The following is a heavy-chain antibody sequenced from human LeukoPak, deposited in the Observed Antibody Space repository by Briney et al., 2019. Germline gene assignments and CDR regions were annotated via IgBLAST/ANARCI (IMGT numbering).Heavy chain of an antibody. CDR1: GGSFSGYY. J-gene: IGHJ4*02. CDR2: INHSGST. Sequence: SETLSLTCAVYGGSFSGYYWSWIRQPPGKGLEWIGEINHSGSTNYNPSLKSRVTISVDTSKNQFSLKLSSVTAADTAVYYCARDKYSSGFFDYWGQGTLVTVSS. CDR3: ARDKYSSGFFDY. D-gene: IGHD6-19*01. V-gene: IGHV4-34*01.